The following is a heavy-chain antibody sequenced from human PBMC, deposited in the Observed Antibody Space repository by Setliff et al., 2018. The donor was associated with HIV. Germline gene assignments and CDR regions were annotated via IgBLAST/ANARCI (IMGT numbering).Heavy chain of an antibody. D-gene: IGHD2-15*01. V-gene: IGHV4-61*02. Sequence: SETLSLTCTVSGDSISSGSNYWSWIRQPAGKGLEWIGRIYTSGPRYNPSLENRVTISVDTSKSQFFLMLSSVTAADTAIYYCAREQYHFVVDYYYYYGMDVWGQGNTVTVSS. CDR3: AREQYHFVVDYYYYYGMDV. J-gene: IGHJ6*02. CDR1: GDSISSGSNY. CDR2: IYTSGP.